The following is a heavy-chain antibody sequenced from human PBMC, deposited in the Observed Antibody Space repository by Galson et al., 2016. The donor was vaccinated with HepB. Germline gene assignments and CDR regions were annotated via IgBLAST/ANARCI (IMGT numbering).Heavy chain of an antibody. CDR2: ISFDEINN. V-gene: IGHV3-30*18. D-gene: IGHD3-22*01. CDR3: AKDRTYSYDSSGYYWHDVFDV. CDR1: GFSFRDYG. Sequence: SLRLSCAGSGFSFRDYGIHWVRQAPGKGLEWVAVISFDEINNYYADSVKGRFTISRDNSKNTLYLQMNSLRAEDTAVYYCAKDRTYSYDSSGYYWHDVFDVWGQGTMVTVSS. J-gene: IGHJ3*01.